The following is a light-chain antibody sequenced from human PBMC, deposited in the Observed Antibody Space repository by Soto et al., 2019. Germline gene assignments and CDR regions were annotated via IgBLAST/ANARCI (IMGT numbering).Light chain of an antibody. V-gene: IGKV1-12*01. CDR2: EAS. Sequence: DIQMTQSPSSVSASVGDRVTITCRASQGISTWLAWYQQRPGKAPKLMIYEASTLQSGVPSRFSGTGSGTEFTFSITSLQPEDFGTYYCQQCYMGWTFGQGTKVDIK. CDR3: QQCYMGWT. J-gene: IGKJ1*01. CDR1: QGISTW.